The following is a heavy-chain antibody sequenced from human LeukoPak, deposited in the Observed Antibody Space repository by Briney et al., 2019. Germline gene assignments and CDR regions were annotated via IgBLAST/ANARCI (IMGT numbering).Heavy chain of an antibody. CDR3: ARDGCSSTSSYSDYYYDMDV. V-gene: IGHV4-59*01. CDR1: GGSISRYY. J-gene: IGHJ6*02. Sequence: SETLSLTCTVSGGSISRYYWTWIRQPPGKGLEWMGYVFPNGSTNYNPSLKSRVTISLDTSKRQFSLRLTSVTAADTAVYYCARDGCSSTSSYSDYYYDMDVWGQGTTVTVSS. D-gene: IGHD2-2*01. CDR2: VFPNGST.